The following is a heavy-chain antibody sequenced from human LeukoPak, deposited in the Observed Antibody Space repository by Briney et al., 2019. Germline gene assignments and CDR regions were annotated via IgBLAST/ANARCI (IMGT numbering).Heavy chain of an antibody. CDR2: INHSGST. V-gene: IGHV4-34*01. D-gene: IGHD3-3*02. J-gene: IGHJ5*02. Sequence: SETLSLTCAVYGGSFSGYYWSWIRQPPGKGLEWIGEINHSGSTNYNPSLKSRVTISVDTSKNQFSLKLSSVTAADTAVYYCARGRVLAAMAFYDPWGQGTLVTVSS. CDR1: GGSFSGYY. CDR3: ARGRVLAAMAFYDP.